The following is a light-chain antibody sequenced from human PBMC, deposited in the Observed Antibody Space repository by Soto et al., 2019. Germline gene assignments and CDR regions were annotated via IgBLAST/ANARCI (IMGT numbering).Light chain of an antibody. CDR1: QTISGW. Sequence: DIQMTQSPSTLSACVGDTVTITCRASQTISGWLAWYQQRPGKAPNLLIYGASNLPSGVPPRFSGSGSGTDFTLTISSLLPEDFATYYCQQSYNTPRTFGQGTKVDI. CDR3: QQSYNTPRT. CDR2: GAS. J-gene: IGKJ1*01. V-gene: IGKV1-39*01.